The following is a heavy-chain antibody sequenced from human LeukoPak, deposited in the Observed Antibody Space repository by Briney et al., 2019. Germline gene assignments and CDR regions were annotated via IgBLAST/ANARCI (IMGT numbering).Heavy chain of an antibody. J-gene: IGHJ4*02. CDR2: ISSSSSTT. CDR3: AVGSGWFDY. CDR1: GFTFSSYS. D-gene: IGHD6-19*01. V-gene: IGHV3-48*04. Sequence: GGSLRLSCAASGFTFSSYSMTWVRQAPGKGLEWVSYISSSSSTTYYADSVKGRFTISRDNAKNSLYLQMNSLRAEDTAVYYCAVGSGWFDYWGQGTLVTVSS.